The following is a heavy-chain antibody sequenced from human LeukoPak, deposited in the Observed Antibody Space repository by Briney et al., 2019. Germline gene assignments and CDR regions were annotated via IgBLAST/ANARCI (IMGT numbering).Heavy chain of an antibody. CDR3: SRAIVATVSFDY. D-gene: IGHD5-12*01. CDR2: IYYSGNT. CDR1: GGSISSGGYY. V-gene: IGHV4-31*03. J-gene: IGHJ4*02. Sequence: SQTLSLTCTVSGGSISSGGYYWSWIRQHPGKGLEWIGYIYYSGNTYYNPSLKSRVTISVDTSKNQFSLKLTSVTAADTAVYYCSRAIVATVSFDYWGQGTLVTVSS.